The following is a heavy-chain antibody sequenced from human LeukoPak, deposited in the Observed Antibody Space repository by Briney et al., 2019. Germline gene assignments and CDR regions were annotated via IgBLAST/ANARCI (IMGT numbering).Heavy chain of an antibody. D-gene: IGHD4-11*01. J-gene: IGHJ4*02. Sequence: PSETLSLTCAVYGGSFSGYYWSWIRQPPGKGLEWIGEINHSGSTNYNPSLKSRVTISVDTSKNQFSLKLSSVTAADTAVYYCARVWRDQHDYSKHGDYWGQGTLVTVSS. CDR3: ARVWRDQHDYSKHGDY. CDR1: GGSFSGYY. CDR2: INHSGST. V-gene: IGHV4-34*01.